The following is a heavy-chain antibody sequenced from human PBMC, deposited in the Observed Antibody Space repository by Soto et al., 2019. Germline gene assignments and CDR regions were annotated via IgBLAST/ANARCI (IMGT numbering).Heavy chain of an antibody. CDR1: EFTFSSYD. Sequence: GGYLRLSCAASEFTFSSYDMHWVRQAPGKGLEWVAVISYHGIDKYYADSVRGRFTISRDNSKDTLYLQMNSLRADGTAVYYCAKYGHYSYAFGYYFAHWSQGNLDIGSS. CDR3: AKYGHYSYAFGYYFAH. CDR2: ISYHGIDK. D-gene: IGHD1-26*01. V-gene: IGHV3-30*18. J-gene: IGHJ4*02.